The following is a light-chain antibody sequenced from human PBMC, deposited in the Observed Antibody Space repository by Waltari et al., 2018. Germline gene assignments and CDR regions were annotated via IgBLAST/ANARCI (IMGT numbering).Light chain of an antibody. V-gene: IGLV2-23*02. Sequence: QSALTQPASVSGSPGESITISCTGTRNDVGNYTLVSWYQQHPDKAPKLIIFEVTKRPSRVSNRFSGSKSGNTASLTISGLQAEDEADYYCCSYAGTTSIYVFGSGTKVTVL. CDR2: EVT. CDR1: RNDVGNYTL. CDR3: CSYAGTTSIYV. J-gene: IGLJ1*01.